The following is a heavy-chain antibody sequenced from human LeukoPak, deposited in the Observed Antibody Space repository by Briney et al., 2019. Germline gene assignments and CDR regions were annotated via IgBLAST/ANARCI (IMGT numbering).Heavy chain of an antibody. CDR1: GGSLSSYY. CDR3: ARDTKLQYFDY. V-gene: IGHV4-59*01. Sequence: LGTLSLTCTVSGGSLSSYYWSWIRQPPGKGLEGIGYIYYSGSTNYTPSLKSRVTISVDTSKNQFSLKPSSVTAADSAVNCCARDTKLQYFDYWGQGTLVTASS. CDR2: IYYSGST. J-gene: IGHJ4*02. D-gene: IGHD2-2*01.